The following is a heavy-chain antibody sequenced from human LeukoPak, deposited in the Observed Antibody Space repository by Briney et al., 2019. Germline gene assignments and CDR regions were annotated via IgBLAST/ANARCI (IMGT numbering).Heavy chain of an antibody. D-gene: IGHD1-1*01. CDR1: GYTFTSYG. V-gene: IGHV1-18*01. CDR3: ARDGVYNWNDPPPLHYYGMDV. Sequence: GASVKVSCKASGYTFTSYGISWVRQAPGQGLEWMGWISAYNGNTNYAQKLQGRVTMTTDTSTSTAYMELRSLRSDDTAVYYCARDGVYNWNDPPPLHYYGMDVWGQGTTVTVSS. CDR2: ISAYNGNT. J-gene: IGHJ6*02.